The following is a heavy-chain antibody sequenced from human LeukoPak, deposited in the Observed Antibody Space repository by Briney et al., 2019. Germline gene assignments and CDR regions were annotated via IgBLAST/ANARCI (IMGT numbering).Heavy chain of an antibody. CDR1: GGSISSSNW. Sequence: SETLSLTCAVSGGSISSSNWWSWVRQPPGKGLEWIGEIYHSGSTYYNPSLKSRVTISVDTSKNQFSLKLSSVTAADTAVYYCARDGGNSITNYYYGMDVWGQGTTVTVSS. D-gene: IGHD4-23*01. CDR2: IYHSGST. CDR3: ARDGGNSITNYYYGMDV. V-gene: IGHV4-4*02. J-gene: IGHJ6*02.